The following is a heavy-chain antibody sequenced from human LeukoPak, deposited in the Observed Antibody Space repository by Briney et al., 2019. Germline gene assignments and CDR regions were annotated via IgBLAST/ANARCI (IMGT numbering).Heavy chain of an antibody. J-gene: IGHJ4*02. CDR1: GGSISGNNW. CDR3: ARDVGTALVTGDY. D-gene: IGHD5-18*01. Sequence: PSETLSLTCGVSGGSISGNNWWSWVRQPPGQGLEWIGEIYHSGSANYNPSLKSRVTISVDKSKNQLSLKLISVTAADTAVYYCARDVGTALVTGDYWGQGTLVTVSS. CDR2: IYHSGSA. V-gene: IGHV4-4*02.